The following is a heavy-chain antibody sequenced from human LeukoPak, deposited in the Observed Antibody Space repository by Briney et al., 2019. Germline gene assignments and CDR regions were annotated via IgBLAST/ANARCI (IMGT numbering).Heavy chain of an antibody. J-gene: IGHJ3*02. Sequence: GGSLRLSCAVSGFTVSSIYMSWVRQAPGKGLEWVSAISGSGGSTYYADSVKGRFTISRDSSKNTLYLQMNSLRAEDTAVYYCAKGGLLAAFDIWGQGTMVTVSS. CDR3: AKGGLLAAFDI. D-gene: IGHD1-26*01. V-gene: IGHV3-23*01. CDR1: GFTVSSIY. CDR2: ISGSGGST.